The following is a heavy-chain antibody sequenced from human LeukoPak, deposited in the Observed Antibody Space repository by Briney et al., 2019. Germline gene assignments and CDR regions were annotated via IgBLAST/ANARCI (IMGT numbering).Heavy chain of an antibody. D-gene: IGHD4-17*01. J-gene: IGHJ2*01. Sequence: SETLSLTCTVSGGSISNYYWSWIRQPPGKGLEWIGYIHSSGSTNYNPSLKSRVTISVDTSKNQFSLKLSSVTAADTAVSYCARGVRTVTGLWGRGTLVTVSS. CDR2: IHSSGST. V-gene: IGHV4-59*01. CDR3: ARGVRTVTGL. CDR1: GGSISNYY.